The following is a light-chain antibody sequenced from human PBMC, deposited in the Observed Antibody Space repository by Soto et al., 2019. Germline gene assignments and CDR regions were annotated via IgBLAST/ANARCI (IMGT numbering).Light chain of an antibody. J-gene: IGLJ1*01. Sequence: QSVLTQPPSVSGAPGQRVTISCTGSSSNIGAGYDVHWYQQLPGTAPKLLIYGNINRPSGVPDRFSGSKSGTSVSLAITGLQAEDEADYYCQSYDSSLSGYVFGTGTQLTVL. CDR3: QSYDSSLSGYV. V-gene: IGLV1-40*01. CDR1: SSNIGAGYD. CDR2: GNI.